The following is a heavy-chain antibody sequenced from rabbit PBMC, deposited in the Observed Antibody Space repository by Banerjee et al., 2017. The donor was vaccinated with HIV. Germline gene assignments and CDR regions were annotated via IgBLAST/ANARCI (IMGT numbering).Heavy chain of an antibody. CDR2: IYGGSSGST. CDR3: ARDIGADTL. V-gene: IGHV1S45*01. D-gene: IGHD1-1*01. J-gene: IGHJ4*01. CDR1: GFSFSSRWW. Sequence: QQQLEESGGDLVKPEGSLTLTCTASGFSFSSRWWICWVRQAPGKGLEWIACIYGGSSGSTWYASWAKGRFTISKTSSTTVTLQMTSLTAADTATYFCARDIGADTLWGPGTLVTVS.